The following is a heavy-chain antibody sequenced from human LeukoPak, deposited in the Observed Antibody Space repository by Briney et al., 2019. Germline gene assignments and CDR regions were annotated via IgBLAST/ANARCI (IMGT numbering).Heavy chain of an antibody. CDR2: ISSSSSYI. V-gene: IGHV3-21*01. J-gene: IGHJ4*02. CDR1: GFPFSSYW. CDR3: ATSRGAQLQDY. D-gene: IGHD2-2*01. Sequence: GGSLRLSCVASGFPFSSYWMTWVRQAPGKGLEWVSSISSSSSYIYYADSVKGRFTISRDNAKNSLYLQMNSLRAEDTAVYYCATSRGAQLQDYWGQGTLVTVSS.